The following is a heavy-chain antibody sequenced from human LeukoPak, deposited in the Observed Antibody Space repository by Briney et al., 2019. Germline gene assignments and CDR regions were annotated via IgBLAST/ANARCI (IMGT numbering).Heavy chain of an antibody. V-gene: IGHV4-34*01. D-gene: IGHD3-10*01. CDR1: GGSFSGYY. CDR3: ANGRKNYYGSGLDYYYYGMDV. J-gene: IGHJ6*02. CDR2: INRSGST. Sequence: SETLSLTCAVYGGSFSGYYWSWIRQPPGKGLEWIGEINRSGSTNYNPSLKSRVTISVDTSKNQFSLKLSSVTAADTAVYYCANGRKNYYGSGLDYYYYGMDVWGQGTTVTVSS.